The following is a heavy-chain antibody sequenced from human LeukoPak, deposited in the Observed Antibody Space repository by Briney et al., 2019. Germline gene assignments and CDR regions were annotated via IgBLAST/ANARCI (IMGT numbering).Heavy chain of an antibody. CDR2: MNPNSGNT. D-gene: IGHD6-6*01. CDR1: GYTFTSYD. Sequence: GASVKVSCQASGYTFTSYDINWVRQATGQGLEWMGWMNPNSGNTGYAQKFQGRVTMTRNTSISTAYMELSSLRSEDTAVYYCARGGALGGSSNFYYYYYGMDAWGQGTTVTVSS. V-gene: IGHV1-8*01. J-gene: IGHJ6*02. CDR3: ARGGALGGSSNFYYYYYGMDA.